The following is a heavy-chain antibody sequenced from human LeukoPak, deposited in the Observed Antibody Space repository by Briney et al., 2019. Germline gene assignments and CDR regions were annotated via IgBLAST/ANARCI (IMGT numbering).Heavy chain of an antibody. CDR3: AKYVGQSGSNYYGLDV. CDR2: ITASGGST. V-gene: IGHV3-23*01. CDR1: GFTLSSYA. D-gene: IGHD1-26*01. J-gene: IGHJ6*02. Sequence: GGSLRLSCVLSGFTLSSYAMNWVRQAPGKGLEWVSGITASGGSTYYTDSVKGRFTISRDNSKNTLFMQMNSLRDEDTALYYCAKYVGQSGSNYYGLDVWGQGTAVTVSS.